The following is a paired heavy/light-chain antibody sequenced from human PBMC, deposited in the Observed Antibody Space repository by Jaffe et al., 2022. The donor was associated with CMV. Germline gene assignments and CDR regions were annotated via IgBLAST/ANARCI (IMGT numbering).Heavy chain of an antibody. CDR3: ARDGLYCGGDCYRIDAFDI. D-gene: IGHD2-21*02. CDR1: GYTFTSYY. J-gene: IGHJ3*02. Sequence: QVQLVQSGAEVKKPGASVKVSCKASGYTFTSYYMHWVRQAPGQGLEWMGIINPSGGSTSYAQKFQGRVTMTRDTSTSTVYMELSSLRSEDTAVYYCARDGLYCGGDCYRIDAFDIWGQGTMVTVSS. CDR2: INPSGGST. V-gene: IGHV1-46*01.
Light chain of an antibody. CDR2: DAS. Sequence: DIQMTQSPSSLSASVGDRVTITCQASQDISNYLNWYQQKPGKAPKLLIYDASNLETGVPSRFSGSGSGTDFTFTISSLQPEDIATYYCQQYDNLLITFGGGTKVEIK. CDR3: QQYDNLLIT. CDR1: QDISNY. V-gene: IGKV1-33*01. J-gene: IGKJ4*01.